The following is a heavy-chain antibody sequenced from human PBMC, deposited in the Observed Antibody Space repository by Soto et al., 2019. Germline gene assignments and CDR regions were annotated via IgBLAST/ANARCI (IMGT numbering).Heavy chain of an antibody. CDR1: GFTFSKYW. Sequence: EVQLVESGGGSVQPGGSLRLSCAASGFTFSKYWLTWVRQAPGKGLEWVANIKEDGSEKYYVDSVKGRFTTSRDNAKNSLSLEMNRLRAEDTAVYYCARLVSGMQYGDSIDYWGQGTLVTVSS. CDR3: ARLVSGMQYGDSIDY. J-gene: IGHJ4*02. V-gene: IGHV3-7*03. CDR2: IKEDGSEK. D-gene: IGHD4-17*01.